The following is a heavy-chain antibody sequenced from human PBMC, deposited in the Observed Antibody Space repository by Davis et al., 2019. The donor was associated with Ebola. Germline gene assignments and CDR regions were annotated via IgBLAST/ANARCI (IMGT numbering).Heavy chain of an antibody. D-gene: IGHD6-13*01. CDR1: GFTFGNYW. CDR2: IHSDGCVI. CDR3: AAIAVTGTAGAFDF. V-gene: IGHV3-74*01. J-gene: IGHJ3*01. Sequence: PGGSLRLSCAASGFTFGNYWMHGVRKGPGKGLVWVSRIHSDGCVISYADSVKGRFTISRANAKNTLYLQMNSLRAEDAGVPYCAAIAVTGTAGAFDFWGQGPMVPVSS.